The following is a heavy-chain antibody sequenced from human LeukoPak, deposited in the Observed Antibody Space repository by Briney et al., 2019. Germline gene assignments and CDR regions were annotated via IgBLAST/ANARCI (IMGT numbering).Heavy chain of an antibody. CDR1: GFTFSSYA. V-gene: IGHV3-23*01. CDR3: AKIPYGDYVLDYYYYMDV. J-gene: IGHJ6*03. CDR2: IRGSGDRT. Sequence: GGSLRLSCAASGFTFSSYAMSWVRQAPGKGLEWVSAIRGSGDRTHYADSVRGRFTISRDNSKNTLYLQMNSLRAEDTAVYYCAKIPYGDYVLDYYYYMDVWGKGTTVTISS. D-gene: IGHD4-17*01.